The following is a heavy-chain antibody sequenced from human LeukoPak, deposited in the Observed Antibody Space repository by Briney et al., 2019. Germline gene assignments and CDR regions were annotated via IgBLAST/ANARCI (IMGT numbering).Heavy chain of an antibody. J-gene: IGHJ4*02. D-gene: IGHD6-6*01. CDR3: AREGVAARSLFDY. CDR1: GGSISSGSYY. Sequence: SETLSLTCTVSGGSISSGSYYWSWIRQPAGKGLEWIGRIYTSGSTNYNPSLKSRVTISVDTSKNQFSLKLSSVTAADTAVYYCAREGVAARSLFDYWGQGTLVTVSS. CDR2: IYTSGST. V-gene: IGHV4-61*02.